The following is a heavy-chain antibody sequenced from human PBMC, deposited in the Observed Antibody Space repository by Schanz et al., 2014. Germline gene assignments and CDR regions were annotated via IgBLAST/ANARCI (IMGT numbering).Heavy chain of an antibody. D-gene: IGHD4-17*01. J-gene: IGHJ4*02. CDR1: GFSFSNYC. Sequence: EVQLLESGGGFVQPGGSLRLSCAASGFSFSNYCMSWVRQAPGKGLEWVANIKQDGSEKYYVDSVKGRFTISRDNAKKSLYLRMNSLRAEDTAVYYCARDAVTSVLTPGFYYWGQGTLVTVSS. V-gene: IGHV3-7*04. CDR3: ARDAVTSVLTPGFYY. CDR2: IKQDGSEK.